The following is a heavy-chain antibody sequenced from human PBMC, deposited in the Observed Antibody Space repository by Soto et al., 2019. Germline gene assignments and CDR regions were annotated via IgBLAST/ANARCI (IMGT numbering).Heavy chain of an antibody. CDR3: ALSHTVTTDY. D-gene: IGHD4-17*01. V-gene: IGHV3-74*01. CDR1: GLTFSSYW. CDR2: INSDGSST. Sequence: GGSLRLSCAASGLTFSSYWMHWVRQAPGKGLVWVSRINSDGSSTNYADPVKGRFTISRDNAKNTLYLQMSSLRAEDTAVYYCALSHTVTTDYWGQGTLVTVSS. J-gene: IGHJ4*02.